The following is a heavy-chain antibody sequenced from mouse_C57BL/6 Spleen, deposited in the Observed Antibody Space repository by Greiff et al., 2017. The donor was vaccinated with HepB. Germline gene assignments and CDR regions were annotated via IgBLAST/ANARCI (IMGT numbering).Heavy chain of an antibody. CDR2: IYPGSGST. Sequence: VQLQQPGAELVKPGASVKMSCKASGYTFTSYWITWVKQRPGQGLEWIGDIYPGSGSTNYNEKFKSKATLTVDTSSSTAYMQLSSLTSEDSAVYYCAKDYGSSPGYFDVWGTGTTVTVSS. D-gene: IGHD1-1*01. V-gene: IGHV1-55*01. CDR3: AKDYGSSPGYFDV. J-gene: IGHJ1*03. CDR1: GYTFTSYW.